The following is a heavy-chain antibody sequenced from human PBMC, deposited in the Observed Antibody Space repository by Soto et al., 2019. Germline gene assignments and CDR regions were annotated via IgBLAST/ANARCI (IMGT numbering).Heavy chain of an antibody. J-gene: IGHJ5*02. Sequence: QVQLVQSGAEVKKPGASVKVSCKASGYTFTSYDINWVRQATGQGLEWMGWMNPNSGNTGYAQKFQGRVTMTRNTSISTAYMELRRLRSEDTAVYYCARAPKGYNWFDPWGQGTLVTVSS. CDR3: ARAPKGYNWFDP. V-gene: IGHV1-8*01. CDR1: GYTFTSYD. CDR2: MNPNSGNT.